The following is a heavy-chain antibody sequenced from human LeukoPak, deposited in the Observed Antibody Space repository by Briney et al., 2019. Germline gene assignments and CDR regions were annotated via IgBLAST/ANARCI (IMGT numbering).Heavy chain of an antibody. CDR3: AKDSIVVVTAMIGYYYGMDV. Sequence: GGSLRLSCAASGFTSSSYAMSWVRQAPGKGLEWVSAISGSGGSTYYADSVKGRFTISRDNSKNTLYLQMNGLRAEDTAVYYCAKDSIVVVTAMIGYYYGMDVWGQGTTVTVSS. J-gene: IGHJ6*02. V-gene: IGHV3-23*01. D-gene: IGHD2-21*02. CDR1: GFTSSSYA. CDR2: ISGSGGST.